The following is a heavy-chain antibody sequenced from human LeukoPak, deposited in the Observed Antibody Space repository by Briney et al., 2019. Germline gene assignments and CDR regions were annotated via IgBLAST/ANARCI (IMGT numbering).Heavy chain of an antibody. CDR1: GGTFSSYA. CDR3: ARDEMGDIIMVYYKAY. CDR2: IIPILGIA. Sequence: ASVKVSCKASGGTFSSYAISWVRQAPGQGLEWMGRIIPILGIANYAQKFQGRVTITADKSTSTAYMELSSLRSEDTAVYYCARDEMGDIIMVYYKAYWAKGPLVTVSS. V-gene: IGHV1-69*04. J-gene: IGHJ4*02. D-gene: IGHD3/OR15-3a*01.